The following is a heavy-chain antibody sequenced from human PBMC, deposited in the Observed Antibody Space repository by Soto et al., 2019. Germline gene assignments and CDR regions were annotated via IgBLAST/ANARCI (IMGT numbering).Heavy chain of an antibody. V-gene: IGHV3-48*03. CDR3: ATPIEDSSSGNYYFDV. CDR2: INGGGSSI. CDR1: GFTVSSSY. D-gene: IGHD6-19*01. Sequence: EVQLVESGGGLIQPGGSLRLSCAASGFTVSSSYMSWVRQAPGKGPEWLSYINGGGSSIYYADSVKGRFTISRDNAKNSLYLQMNSLRGEDSAVYYCATPIEDSSSGNYYFDVWGRGTLVTVSS. J-gene: IGHJ2*01.